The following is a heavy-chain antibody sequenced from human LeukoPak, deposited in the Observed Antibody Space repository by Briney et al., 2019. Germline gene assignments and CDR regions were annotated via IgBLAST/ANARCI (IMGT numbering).Heavy chain of an antibody. CDR3: AREDSSGWVYFDY. J-gene: IGHJ4*02. D-gene: IGHD6-19*01. CDR2: INPNSGGT. Sequence: ASVKVSCKASGYTFTGYYMHWVRQAPGQGLEWMGWINPNSGGTNYAQKFQGRVTMTRDTSINTAHMELSRLRSDDTAVYYCAREDSSGWVYFDYWGQGTLVTVSS. CDR1: GYTFTGYY. V-gene: IGHV1-2*02.